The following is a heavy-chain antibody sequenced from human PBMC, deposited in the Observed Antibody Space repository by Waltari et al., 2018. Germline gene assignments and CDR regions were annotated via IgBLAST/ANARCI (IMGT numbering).Heavy chain of an antibody. V-gene: IGHV4-59*01. CDR2: ILSSGST. CDR3: ARVFGVVTNYYYYYMDV. J-gene: IGHJ6*03. D-gene: IGHD3-3*01. CDR1: GGSISSYY. Sequence: QVQLQESGPGLVKPSETLSLTCTVSGGSISSYYWSWLRQSPGKGLEWSGYILSSGSTNYNPSLKSRVTISVDTSKNQFSLKLSSVTAADTAVYYCARVFGVVTNYYYYYMDVWGKGTTVTVSS.